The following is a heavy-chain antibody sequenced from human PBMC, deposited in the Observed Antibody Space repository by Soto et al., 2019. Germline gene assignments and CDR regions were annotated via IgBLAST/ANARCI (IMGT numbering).Heavy chain of an antibody. V-gene: IGHV4-30-4*01. Sequence: QVQLQESGPGLVKPSQTLSLTCTVSGGSISSGDYYWSWIRQPPGKGLEWIGYIYYSGSTYYNPFPTRQVTVSVDTSKNQSSPKLSSVTAADTAVYYCARERSGSDGGDYSYCGIDVWGQGTTVTVSS. J-gene: IGHJ6*02. D-gene: IGHD5-12*01. CDR2: IYYSGST. CDR3: ARERSGSDGGDYSYCGIDV. CDR1: GGSISSGDYY.